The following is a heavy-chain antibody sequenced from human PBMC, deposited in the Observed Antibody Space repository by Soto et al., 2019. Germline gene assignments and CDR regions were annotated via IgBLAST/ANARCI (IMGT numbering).Heavy chain of an antibody. CDR2: VFTNGGT. J-gene: IGHJ5*02. Sequence: EVQLVESGGGLVQPGGSLRLSCVASGFTVSSNYMTWVRQAPGKGLEWVSVVFTNGGTVYADSVKGRFTMSRDNSKNTLFLQMNSLRAEDTAGYYCAREQGVPVTAWGQGTLVTVSS. CDR1: GFTVSSNY. CDR3: AREQGVPVTA. V-gene: IGHV3-66*01. D-gene: IGHD6-19*01.